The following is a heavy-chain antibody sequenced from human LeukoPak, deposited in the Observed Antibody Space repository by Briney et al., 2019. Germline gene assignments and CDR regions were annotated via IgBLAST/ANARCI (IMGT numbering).Heavy chain of an antibody. CDR1: GYTFTSYG. V-gene: IGHV1-18*04. J-gene: IGHJ4*02. CDR2: ISPYNGNT. D-gene: IGHD3-10*01. Sequence: ASVKVSCKASGYTFTSYGISWVRQAPGQGLEWMGWISPYNGNTNYAQKLQGRVTMTADTSTSTAYMELRSLRSDDTAVYYCAIDRKDVLLWFGEVLPYFDYWGQGTLVTVSS. CDR3: AIDRKDVLLWFGEVLPYFDY.